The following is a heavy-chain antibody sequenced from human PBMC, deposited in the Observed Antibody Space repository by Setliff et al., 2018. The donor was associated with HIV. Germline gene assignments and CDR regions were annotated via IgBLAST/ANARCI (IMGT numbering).Heavy chain of an antibody. D-gene: IGHD3-22*01. V-gene: IGHV5-51*01. Sequence: GESLTLSCKGSGYHFTSHWIGLGRQMPGKGLEWMGIIYPGDSDTRYSPSFKGQVTISADKSCSTAYLQWRTLKASDTAMYYCVTYYYDPSGYTDHWGQGTRVTVSS. J-gene: IGHJ4*02. CDR2: IYPGDSDT. CDR3: VTYYYDPSGYTDH. CDR1: GYHFTSHW.